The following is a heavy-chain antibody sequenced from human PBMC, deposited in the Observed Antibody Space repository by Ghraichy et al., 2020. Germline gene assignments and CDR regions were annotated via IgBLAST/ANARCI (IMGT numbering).Heavy chain of an antibody. J-gene: IGHJ4*02. CDR3: ARYGGSGTHYFDY. Sequence: SETLSLTCAVSGGSINSGGYAWSWIRQPPGKGLEYIGYIYDDGSTYYNPSLKSRVTISADRSENQFSLDLSSVTAADTAVYYCARYGGSGTHYFDYWGQGTLVTVSS. V-gene: IGHV4-30-2*01. D-gene: IGHD3-10*01. CDR2: IYDDGST. CDR1: GGSINSGGYA.